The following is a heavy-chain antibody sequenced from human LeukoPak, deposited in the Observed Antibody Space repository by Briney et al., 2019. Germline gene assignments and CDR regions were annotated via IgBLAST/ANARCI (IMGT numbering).Heavy chain of an antibody. V-gene: IGHV1-46*01. J-gene: IGHJ5*02. D-gene: IGHD1-14*01. CDR1: GYTFTSYY. CDR2: INPSGGST. CDR3: ARDIRDPPPILRNWFDP. Sequence: ASVKVSCKASGYTFTSYYMHWVRQAPGQGLEWMGIINPSGGSTSYAQKFQGRVTMTRDTSTSTVYMELSSLRSEDTAVYYCARDIRDPPPILRNWFDPWGQGTLVTVSS.